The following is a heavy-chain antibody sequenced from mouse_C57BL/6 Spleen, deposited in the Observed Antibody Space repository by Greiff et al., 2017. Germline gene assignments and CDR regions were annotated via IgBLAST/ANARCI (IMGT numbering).Heavy chain of an antibody. CDR3: AKDGNDRGYAMDY. J-gene: IGHJ4*01. V-gene: IGHV5-17*01. D-gene: IGHD2-2*01. Sequence: EVQLVESGGGLVKPGGSLKLSCAASGFTFSDYGMHWVRQAPEKGLEWVAYISSGSSTIDYADTVKGLFTISRDNAKNTLFLQMTSLRSEDTAMYYCAKDGNDRGYAMDYWGQGTSVTVSS. CDR1: GFTFSDYG. CDR2: ISSGSSTI.